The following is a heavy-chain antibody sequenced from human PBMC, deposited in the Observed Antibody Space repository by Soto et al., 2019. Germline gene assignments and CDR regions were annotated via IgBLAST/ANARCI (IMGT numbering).Heavy chain of an antibody. CDR1: GGSISSYY. Sequence: SEALSLTCTVSGGSISSYYWSWIRQPPGKGLEWIGYIYYSGSTNYNPSLKSRVTISVDTSKNQFSLKLNSMTAADTAVYYCVCPNYVSWSTYLDFSGRGILYIVSS. V-gene: IGHV4-59*08. J-gene: IGHJ4*02. CDR2: IYYSGST. D-gene: IGHD3-16*01. CDR3: VCPNYVSWSTYLDF.